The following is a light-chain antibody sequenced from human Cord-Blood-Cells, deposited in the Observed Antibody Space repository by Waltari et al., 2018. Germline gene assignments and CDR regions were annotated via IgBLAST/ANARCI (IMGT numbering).Light chain of an antibody. J-gene: IGKJ2*01. V-gene: IGKV3-20*01. CDR3: QQYGSSPYT. CDR1: QGGSSSY. Sequence: EIVLTQSPGTLSLSTGERATLSCRASQGGSSSYLAWYQQKPGQAPRLLIYGASSRAAGVPDTFSGSGSVTAFTLTISRLEPGDFAVYYCQQYGSSPYTFGQGTKLEIK. CDR2: GAS.